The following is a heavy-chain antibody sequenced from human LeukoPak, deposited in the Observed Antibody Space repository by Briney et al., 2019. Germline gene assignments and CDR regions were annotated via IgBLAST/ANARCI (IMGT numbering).Heavy chain of an antibody. CDR2: ISYDGSNK. D-gene: IGHD2-15*01. CDR3: ARDVVVVVAAIEGYFDY. V-gene: IGHV3-30*04. J-gene: IGHJ4*02. Sequence: GGSLRLSCAASGFTFSSYAMHWVRQAPGKGLEWVAVISYDGSNKYYADSVKGRFTISRDNSKNTLYLQMNSLRAEGTAVYYCARDVVVVVAAIEGYFDYWGQGTLVTVSS. CDR1: GFTFSSYA.